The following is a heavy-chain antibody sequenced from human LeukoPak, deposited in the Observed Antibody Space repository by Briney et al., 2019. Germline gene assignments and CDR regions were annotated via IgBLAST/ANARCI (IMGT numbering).Heavy chain of an antibody. CDR3: VHQPSYGDYGDFDY. D-gene: IGHD4-17*01. V-gene: IGHV2-5*02. J-gene: IGHJ4*02. CDR2: IYWDDDK. CDR1: GFPLSTSGVG. Sequence: SGPTLVKPTQTLTLTCTFSGFPLSTSGVGVGWIRQPPGKALEWLALIYWDDDKRYSPSLKSRLTITKDTSKNQVVLTMTNMDPVDTATYYCVHQPSYGDYGDFDYWGQGTLVTVSS.